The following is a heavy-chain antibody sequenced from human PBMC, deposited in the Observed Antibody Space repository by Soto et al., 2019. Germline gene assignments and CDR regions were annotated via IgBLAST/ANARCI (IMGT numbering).Heavy chain of an antibody. Sequence: QVQLVQSGAEVKKPGSSVKVSCKASGGTFSSYAISWVRQAPGQGLEWMGGIIPIFGTANYAQKFQGRVTITADESTSTAYMELSSLRSEDTALYYCAREPYYYDSSGYYYVHWGQGTLVTVSS. J-gene: IGHJ4*02. CDR2: IIPIFGTA. CDR3: AREPYYYDSSGYYYVH. CDR1: GGTFSSYA. D-gene: IGHD3-22*01. V-gene: IGHV1-69*01.